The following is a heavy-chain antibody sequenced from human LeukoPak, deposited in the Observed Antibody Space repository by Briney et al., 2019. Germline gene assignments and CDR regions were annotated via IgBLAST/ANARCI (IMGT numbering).Heavy chain of an antibody. V-gene: IGHV4-61*02. Sequence: SRTLSLTCTVSGSSISSGSYHWSWIRQPAGKGLEWIRRIYTSGSTNYNPSLKRRVAVSVDTSKNQFSLQLGSVNAADAAVYYCGRAGIEVAAAHSVGYLGQGTLVNVSS. CDR2: IYTSGST. CDR3: GRAGIEVAAAHSVGY. J-gene: IGHJ4*02. D-gene: IGHD6-19*01. CDR1: GSSISSGSYH.